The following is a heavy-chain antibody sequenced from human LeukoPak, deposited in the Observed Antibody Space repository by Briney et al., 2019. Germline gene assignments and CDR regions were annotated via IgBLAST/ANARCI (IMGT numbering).Heavy chain of an antibody. J-gene: IGHJ5*02. CDR1: GGSISSSSYY. CDR3: ARVHCSGGSCYSGKNWFDP. D-gene: IGHD2-15*01. V-gene: IGHV4-39*07. CDR2: IYYSGST. Sequence: ETLSLTCTVSGGSISSSSYYWGWIRQPPGKGLEWIGSIYYSGSTYYNPSLKSRVTISVDTSKNQFSLKLSSVTAADTAVYYCARVHCSGGSCYSGKNWFDPWGQGTLVTVSS.